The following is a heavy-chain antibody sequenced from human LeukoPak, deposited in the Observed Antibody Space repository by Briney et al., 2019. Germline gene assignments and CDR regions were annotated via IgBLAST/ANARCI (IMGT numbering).Heavy chain of an antibody. V-gene: IGHV3-48*03. J-gene: IGHJ3*02. CDR1: GLCLRSYE. CDR2: IGSGGSTI. CDR3: GAAWPFVGAFDI. Sequence: GGSLRLSCASSGLCLRSYEFYLFRQAPGKGLEWISYIGSGGSTIKYADSVKGRFTISRDDAKQSLYPQMNSLRAEDTAIYYCGAAWPFVGAFDIWGHGTLVTVSS. D-gene: IGHD3-10*01.